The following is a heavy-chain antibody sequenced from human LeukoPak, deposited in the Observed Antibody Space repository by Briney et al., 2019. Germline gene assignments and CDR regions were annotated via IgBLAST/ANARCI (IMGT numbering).Heavy chain of an antibody. CDR2: ISWNSGSI. Sequence: GWSLRLSCAASGFTFDDYGMHWVRQAPGKGLEWVSGISWNSGSIGYADSVKGRFTISRDNAKNSLYLQMNSLRAEDTALYYCAKEGAAAGEIDYWGQGTLVTVSS. CDR3: AKEGAAAGEIDY. J-gene: IGHJ4*02. CDR1: GFTFDDYG. D-gene: IGHD6-13*01. V-gene: IGHV3-9*01.